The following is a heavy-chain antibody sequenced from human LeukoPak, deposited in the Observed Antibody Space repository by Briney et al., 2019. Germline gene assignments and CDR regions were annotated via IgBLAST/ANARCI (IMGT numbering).Heavy chain of an antibody. CDR3: AKDPSDNDVLTAHDY. CDR1: GFTFSDYY. V-gene: IGHV3-11*01. CDR2: ISSSGSTI. J-gene: IGHJ4*02. Sequence: PGGSLRLSCAASGFTFSDYYMSWIRQAPGKGLEWVSYISSSGSTIYYADSVKGRFTISRDNSKNTLYLQMNSLRVDDTAVYYCAKDPSDNDVLTAHDYWGQGTLVTVSS. D-gene: IGHD3-9*01.